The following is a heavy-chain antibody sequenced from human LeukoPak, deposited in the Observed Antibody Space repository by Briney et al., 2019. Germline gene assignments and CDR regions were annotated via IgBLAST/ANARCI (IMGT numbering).Heavy chain of an antibody. CDR3: ARECSGGSCYFSAFDI. V-gene: IGHV3-48*02. J-gene: IGHJ3*02. D-gene: IGHD2-15*01. Sequence: PGGSLRLSCAASGFTFSSYSMNWVRQAPGEGLEWVSYISSSSSTIYYADSVKGRFTISRDNAKNSLYLQMNSLRDEDTAVYYCARECSGGSCYFSAFDIWGQGTMVTVSS. CDR1: GFTFSSYS. CDR2: ISSSSSTI.